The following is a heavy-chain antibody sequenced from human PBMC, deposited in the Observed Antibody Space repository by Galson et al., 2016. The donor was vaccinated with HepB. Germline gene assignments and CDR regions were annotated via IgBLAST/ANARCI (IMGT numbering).Heavy chain of an antibody. V-gene: IGHV5-10-1*01. CDR1: GYSFTTYW. CDR2: IDPKDSYT. Sequence: QSGAEVKKPGESLRISCDVSGYSFTTYWISWVRQMPGKGLEWMGRIDPKDSYTNYGPSFQGHVTISVDRSISAAYLQWSSLKASDTAMHYCARMEAAAGISFMRHWGQGTLVTVSS. D-gene: IGHD6-25*01. CDR3: ARMEAAAGISFMRH. J-gene: IGHJ1*01.